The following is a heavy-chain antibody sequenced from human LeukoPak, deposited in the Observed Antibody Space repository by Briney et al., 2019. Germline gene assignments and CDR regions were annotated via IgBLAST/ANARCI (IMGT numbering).Heavy chain of an antibody. CDR2: IYYSGST. CDR3: ARDSGWGNYRSVDYFDY. D-gene: IGHD3-16*02. V-gene: IGHV4-39*02. Sequence: KPSETLSLTCTVSGGSISSSSYYWGWIRQPPGKGLEWIGSIYYSGSTYYNPSLKSRVTISVDTSKNQFSLKLSSVTAADTAVYYCARDSGWGNYRSVDYFDYWGQGTLVTVSS. J-gene: IGHJ4*02. CDR1: GGSISSSSYY.